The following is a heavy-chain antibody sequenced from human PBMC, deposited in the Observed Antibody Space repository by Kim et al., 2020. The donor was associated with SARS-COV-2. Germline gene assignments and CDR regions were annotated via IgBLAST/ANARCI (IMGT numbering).Heavy chain of an antibody. Sequence: SETLSLTCTVSGGSISSSSYYWGWIRQPPGKGLEWIGTIYYSGSTYYNPSLKSRVTISVDTSKNQFSLTLSSVTAADTAVYYCARQISSYINWFDPWGQG. CDR1: GGSISSSSYY. CDR2: IYYSGST. V-gene: IGHV4-39*01. J-gene: IGHJ5*02. D-gene: IGHD1-20*01. CDR3: ARQISSYINWFDP.